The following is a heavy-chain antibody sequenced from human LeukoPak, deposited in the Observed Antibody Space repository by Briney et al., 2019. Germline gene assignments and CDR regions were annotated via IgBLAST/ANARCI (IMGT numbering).Heavy chain of an antibody. Sequence: ASQTLSLTCTVSGDAISSGAYSWSWIRQPPGKGPEWIGYISHTGRTFYNPSLKSRVIISVDRSKNQFSLNLNSVTAADTAIYYCASGDVWTGVDYWGQGSLVTVCS. CDR1: GDAISSGAYS. CDR3: ASGDVWTGVDY. V-gene: IGHV4-30-2*01. D-gene: IGHD3/OR15-3a*01. CDR2: ISHTGRT. J-gene: IGHJ4*02.